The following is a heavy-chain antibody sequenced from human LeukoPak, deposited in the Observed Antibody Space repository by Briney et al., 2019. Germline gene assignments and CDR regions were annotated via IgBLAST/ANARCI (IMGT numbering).Heavy chain of an antibody. Sequence: PGGSLRLSCAASGFTVSSNYMSWVRQAPGKGLEWVSVIYSGGSTYYADSVKGRFTISRDNSKNTLYLQMNSLRAEDTAVYYCARVETGDLGFDPWGQGTLVTASS. D-gene: IGHD7-27*01. J-gene: IGHJ5*02. CDR3: ARVETGDLGFDP. CDR1: GFTVSSNY. CDR2: IYSGGST. V-gene: IGHV3-66*01.